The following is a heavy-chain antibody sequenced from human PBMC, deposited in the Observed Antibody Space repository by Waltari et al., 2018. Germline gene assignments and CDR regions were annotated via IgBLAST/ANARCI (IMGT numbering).Heavy chain of an antibody. CDR2: IYPGDSET. Sequence: VQLVQSGAAVTKPGSSVKVSCKASGYCFTSYCIVWVRQMPGKGLEWMGIIYPGDSETRYSPSFQGQVTISADKSISTAYLQWSSLKASDTAMYYCARGTYYDFWSGDFGATTFDYWGQGTLVTVSS. V-gene: IGHV5-51*01. D-gene: IGHD3-3*01. J-gene: IGHJ4*02. CDR3: ARGTYYDFWSGDFGATTFDY. CDR1: GYCFTSYC.